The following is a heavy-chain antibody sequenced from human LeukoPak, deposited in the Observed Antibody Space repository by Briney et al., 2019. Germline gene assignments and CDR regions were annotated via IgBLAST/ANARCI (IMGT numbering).Heavy chain of an antibody. V-gene: IGHV4-4*09. D-gene: IGHD5-18*01. CDR2: IYNGGST. J-gene: IGHJ4*02. CDR3: ARQSATQLWYFDY. CDR1: GGSFSYYC. Sequence: SETLSLTCTVSGGSFSYYCWSWVRQPPGKGLEWIGYIYNGGSTNYNPSLKSRITISIDTSKNQFSLSLSSVTAADTAVYYCARQSATQLWYFDYWGQGSLVIVSS.